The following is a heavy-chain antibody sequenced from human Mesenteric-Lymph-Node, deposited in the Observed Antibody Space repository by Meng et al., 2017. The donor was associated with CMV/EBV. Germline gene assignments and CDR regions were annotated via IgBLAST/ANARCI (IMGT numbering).Heavy chain of an antibody. D-gene: IGHD3-10*01. J-gene: IGHJ4*02. V-gene: IGHV4-30-4*08. CDR3: ARAPPGEFFNY. CDR2: IYYTGST. CDR1: GASISTGNLF. Sequence: CPVSGASISTGNLFWSWIRQPPGKGLEWIGNIYYTGSTYYNPSLGSRVTISVDPSKNHFSLRLTSVTAADTAVYYCARAPPGEFFNYWGQGALVTVSS.